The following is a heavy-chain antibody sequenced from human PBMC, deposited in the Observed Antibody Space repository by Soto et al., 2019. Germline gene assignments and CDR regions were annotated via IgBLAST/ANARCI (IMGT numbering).Heavy chain of an antibody. CDR3: AWGSEYSSCWFDY. J-gene: IGHJ4*02. CDR1: GFTFSSYA. Sequence: QVQLVESGGGVVQPGRSLRLSCAASGFTFSSYAMHWVRQAPGKGLEWVAVISYDGSNKYYADSVKGRFTISRDNSKNTLYLQMNSLRAEDTAVYYCAWGSEYSSCWFDYWGQGTLVTVSS. D-gene: IGHD6-13*01. CDR2: ISYDGSNK. V-gene: IGHV3-30-3*01.